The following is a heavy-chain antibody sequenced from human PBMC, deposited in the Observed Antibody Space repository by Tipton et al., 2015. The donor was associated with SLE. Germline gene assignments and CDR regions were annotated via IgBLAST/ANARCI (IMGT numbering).Heavy chain of an antibody. Sequence: VQLVQSGGGLVQPGGSLRLSCTASGFTFSHYWMSWVRQAPGRGLELVANIKQDGGGQYYVDSVKGRFTISRDNAKNSLFLQMNSLRAEDTAVYYCVRDSDILTPGAFDIWGQGTMVTVSS. V-gene: IGHV3-7*01. CDR1: GFTFSHYW. CDR3: VRDSDILTPGAFDI. D-gene: IGHD3-9*01. CDR2: IKQDGGGQ. J-gene: IGHJ3*02.